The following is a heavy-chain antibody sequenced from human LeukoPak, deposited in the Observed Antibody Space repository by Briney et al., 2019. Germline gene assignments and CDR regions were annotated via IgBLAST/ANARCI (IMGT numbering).Heavy chain of an antibody. J-gene: IGHJ4*02. CDR2: ITNSGTTI. D-gene: IGHD2-15*01. Sequence: LGGSLRLSCAASGFTFSDYYMGWIRQAPGKGLECVSYITNSGTTIYYANSVKGRFTISRDNAKNTLDLQMNSLRVEDTAVYFCAKDKDTPATAQPQRGYFESWGQGTLVTVSS. CDR1: GFTFSDYY. V-gene: IGHV3-11*04. CDR3: AKDKDTPATAQPQRGYFES.